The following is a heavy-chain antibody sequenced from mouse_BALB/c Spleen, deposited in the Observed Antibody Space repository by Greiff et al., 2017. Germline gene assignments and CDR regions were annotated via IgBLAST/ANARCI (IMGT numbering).Heavy chain of an antibody. J-gene: IGHJ2*01. Sequence: VQLKQSGAEFVKPGASVKLSCTASGFNIKDTYMHWVKQRPEQGLEWIGRIDPANGNTKYDPKFQGKATITADTSSNTAYLQLSSLTSEDTAVYYCAMIDGNYEGYWGQGTTLTVSS. V-gene: IGHV14-3*02. CDR3: AMIDGNYEGY. D-gene: IGHD2-1*01. CDR2: IDPANGNT. CDR1: GFNIKDTY.